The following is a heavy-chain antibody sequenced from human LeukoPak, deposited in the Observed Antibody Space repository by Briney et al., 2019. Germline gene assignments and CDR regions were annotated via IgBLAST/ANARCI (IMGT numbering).Heavy chain of an antibody. CDR1: GYTFTGYY. Sequence: GASVKVSCKASGYTFTGYYMHWVRQAPGQGLEWMGWINPNSGGTNYAQKFQGRVTMTRDTSISTAYMELSRLRSDDTAVYYCARDRYSYGSGSYKRYWGQGAQVTVSS. CDR2: INPNSGGT. V-gene: IGHV1-2*02. CDR3: ARDRYSYGSGSYKRY. J-gene: IGHJ4*02. D-gene: IGHD3-10*01.